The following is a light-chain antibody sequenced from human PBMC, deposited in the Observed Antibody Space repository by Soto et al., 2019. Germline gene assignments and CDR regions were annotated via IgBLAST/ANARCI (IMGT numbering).Light chain of an antibody. V-gene: IGLV2-11*01. J-gene: IGLJ1*01. CDR1: SSDVGSYNY. Sequence: QSVLTQPRSVSGSPGQSITISCTGSSSDVGSYNYVSWYQQHPGQAPKFMIYDVNKRPSGLSHRFSGSKSGNTASLTISGLPADDEADYYCLSYAGSYNFVFGSGTTVTVL. CDR3: LSYAGSYNFV. CDR2: DVN.